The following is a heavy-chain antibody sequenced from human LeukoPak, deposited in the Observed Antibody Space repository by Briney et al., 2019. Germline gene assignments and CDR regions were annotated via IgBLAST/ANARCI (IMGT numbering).Heavy chain of an antibody. CDR2: ISYDGGNK. CDR1: GFTFSNYG. Sequence: GGSLRLSCTVSGFTFSNYGMHWVCQAPGQGLEWVAVISYDGGNKYYGDSVRGRFTISRDNSKNTLFLQMNSLRPDDTAVYYCAKDSAAAGTWYYYYYGMDVWGQGTTVTVSS. V-gene: IGHV3-30*18. CDR3: AKDSAAAGTWYYYYYGMDV. D-gene: IGHD6-13*01. J-gene: IGHJ6*02.